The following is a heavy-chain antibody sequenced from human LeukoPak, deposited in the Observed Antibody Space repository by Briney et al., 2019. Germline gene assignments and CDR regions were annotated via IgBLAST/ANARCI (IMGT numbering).Heavy chain of an antibody. D-gene: IGHD3-22*01. CDR2: IYYSGST. V-gene: IGHV4-30-4*01. J-gene: IGHJ4*02. Sequence: SETLSLTCTVSGGSIRSGDHHWSWIRQPPGKGLEWIGHIYYSGSTYYNPFLKSRVSIAVDTSKNQFSLKLSSVTAADTAVYYCARDRRNSSPCFDYWGQGSLVTVSS. CDR3: ARDRRNSSPCFDY. CDR1: GGSIRSGDHH.